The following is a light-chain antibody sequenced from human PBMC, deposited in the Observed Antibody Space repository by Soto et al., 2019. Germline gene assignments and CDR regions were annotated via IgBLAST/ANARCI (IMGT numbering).Light chain of an antibody. Sequence: NFMLTQPHSVSESPGKTVTISCTRSSGSIANNYVQWYQQRPGSAPTTVIYENKLRPSGGPGRLSGSTDGSSNSASLTISGLQAEDEADYYCQSFDADFVIFGGGTKVTVL. J-gene: IGLJ2*01. V-gene: IGLV6-57*04. CDR3: QSFDADFVI. CDR1: SGSIANNY. CDR2: ENK.